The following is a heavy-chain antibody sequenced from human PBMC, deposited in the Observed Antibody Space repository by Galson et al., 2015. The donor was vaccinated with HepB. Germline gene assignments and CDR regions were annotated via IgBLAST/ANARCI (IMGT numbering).Heavy chain of an antibody. D-gene: IGHD1-26*01. CDR3: AKDWPFVGANRAGGVDV. CDR2: IGGSGGTT. Sequence: SLILSCAASRFIFSDYAMTWVRQAPGKGLEWVAAIGGSGGTTYHSDSVKGRFTISRDNYKKTLFLQMNSLRVEDTAVYYCAKDWPFVGANRAGGVDVWGQGTTVTVSS. CDR1: RFIFSDYA. V-gene: IGHV3-23*01. J-gene: IGHJ6*02.